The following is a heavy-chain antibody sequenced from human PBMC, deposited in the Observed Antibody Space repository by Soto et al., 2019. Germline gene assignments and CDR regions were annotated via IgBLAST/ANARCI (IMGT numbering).Heavy chain of an antibody. D-gene: IGHD3-22*01. CDR1: GGTFSSYA. Sequence: QVQLVQSGAEVKKPGSSVKVSCKASGGTFSSYAISWVRQAPGQGLEWMGGIIPSFGTANYAQKFQGRVTITADESTSTAYMELSSLRSEDTAVYYCARWSYYYASSGYYLTYYYYYGMDVWGQGTTVTVSS. CDR2: IIPSFGTA. J-gene: IGHJ6*02. CDR3: ARWSYYYASSGYYLTYYYYYGMDV. V-gene: IGHV1-69*01.